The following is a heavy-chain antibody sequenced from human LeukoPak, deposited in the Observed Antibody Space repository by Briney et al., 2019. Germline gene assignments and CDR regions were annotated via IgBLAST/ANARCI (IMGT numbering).Heavy chain of an antibody. CDR2: IYHSGSA. V-gene: IGHV4-39*07. J-gene: IGHJ4*02. CDR3: ARAGTTVTTRGLFDY. CDR1: GASVSNNNYY. D-gene: IGHD4-11*01. Sequence: SETVSLTCTVSGASVSNNNYYWGWIRQPPVKGLEWIGSIYHSGSAYYNPSLKSRVTISVDTSKNQFSLKLSSVTAADTAVYYCARAGTTVTTRGLFDYWGQGTLVTVSS.